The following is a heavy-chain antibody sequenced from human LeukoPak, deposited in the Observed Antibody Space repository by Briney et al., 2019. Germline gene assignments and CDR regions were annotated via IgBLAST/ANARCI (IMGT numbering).Heavy chain of an antibody. CDR1: GFTFNNYA. CDR2: ISGSGGST. D-gene: IGHD3-22*01. J-gene: IGHJ4*02. Sequence: GGSLRLSCAASGFTFNNYAMNWVRQAPGKGLEWVSGISGSGGSTYYADSVKGRFTISRDNSRNTLYLQMNRLRAEDTAVYFCAKDPLSYYDSSGYRYFDYWGQGTLVTVSS. V-gene: IGHV3-23*01. CDR3: AKDPLSYYDSSGYRYFDY.